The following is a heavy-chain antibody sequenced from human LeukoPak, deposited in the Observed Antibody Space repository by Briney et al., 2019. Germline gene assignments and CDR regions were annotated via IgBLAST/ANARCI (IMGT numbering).Heavy chain of an antibody. CDR2: IYYSGST. J-gene: IGHJ4*02. D-gene: IGHD3-16*02. Sequence: ASETLSLTCTVSGGSISSYYWSWIRQPPGKGLEWIGYIYYSGSTNYNPSLKSRVTISVDTSKNQFSLKLSSVTAADTAVYYCARLMVTFGGVIVKGYFDYWGQGTLVTVSS. CDR3: ARLMVTFGGVIVKGYFDY. CDR1: GGSISSYY. V-gene: IGHV4-59*12.